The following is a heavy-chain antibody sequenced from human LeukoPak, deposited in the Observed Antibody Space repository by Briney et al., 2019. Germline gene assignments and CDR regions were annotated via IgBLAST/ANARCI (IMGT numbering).Heavy chain of an antibody. CDR1: GYSFTSYW. CDR2: IYPGDSDT. J-gene: IGHJ4*02. CDR3: ARLLVVRGVSLYYFDY. Sequence: GESLQISCKGSGYSFTSYWIGWVRQMPGKGLEWMGIIYPGDSDTRYSPSFQGQVTISADKSISTAYLQWSSLKASDTAMYYCARLLVVRGVSLYYFDYWGQGTLVTVSS. V-gene: IGHV5-51*01. D-gene: IGHD3-10*01.